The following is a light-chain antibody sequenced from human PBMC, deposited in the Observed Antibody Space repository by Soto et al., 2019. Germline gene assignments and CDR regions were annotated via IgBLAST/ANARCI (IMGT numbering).Light chain of an antibody. J-gene: IGKJ2*01. CDR1: QDINSY. CDR2: AAS. Sequence: DIRMTQFPSSLSASVGDRVTITCRASQDINSYLAWFQQKPGKAPKSLIYAASSFHSGVPPRFTGSGSGTDFTLTINSLQPEDFATYYCHQYHSSPYTFGQGTKLEI. V-gene: IGKV1-16*01. CDR3: HQYHSSPYT.